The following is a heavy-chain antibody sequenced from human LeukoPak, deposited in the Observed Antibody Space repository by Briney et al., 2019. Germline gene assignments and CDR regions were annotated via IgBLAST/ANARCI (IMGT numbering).Heavy chain of an antibody. CDR1: GGSVSSGSYY. V-gene: IGHV4-61*01. D-gene: IGHD3-3*01. J-gene: IGHJ3*02. CDR2: IYYSGST. CDR3: ARVDPYYDFWSSYFASAFDI. Sequence: PSETLSLTCTVSGGSVSSGSYYWSWIRQPPGKGLEWIGYIYYSGSTNHNPSLKSRVTISVDTSKNQFSLKLSSVTAADTAVYYCARVDPYYDFWSSYFASAFDIWGQGTMVTVSS.